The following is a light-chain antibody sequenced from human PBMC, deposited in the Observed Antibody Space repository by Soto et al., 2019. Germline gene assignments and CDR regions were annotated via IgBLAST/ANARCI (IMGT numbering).Light chain of an antibody. CDR2: QDD. CDR1: KLDDKY. CDR3: LAWDSSTASYV. V-gene: IGLV3-1*01. Sequence: SYELTQPPSVSVSPGQTANITCSGDKLDDKYSSWYRQRPGQSPVLVIYQDDWRPSGIPERFSGSTSGHTATLTVTGTQAMDEADYYCLAWDSSTASYVFGTGTKLTVL. J-gene: IGLJ1*01.